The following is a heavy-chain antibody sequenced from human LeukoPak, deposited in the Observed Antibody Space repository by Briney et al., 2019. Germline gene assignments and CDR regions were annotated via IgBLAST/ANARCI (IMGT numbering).Heavy chain of an antibody. CDR2: ISYDGSNK. V-gene: IGHV3-30*18. Sequence: GGSLRLSCAASGFTFSRYGMHWVRQAPGKGLEWVAVISYDGSNKYYADSVKGRFTISRDNSKNTLYLQMNSLRAEDTAVCYCAKDRAWGQGTLVTVSS. D-gene: IGHD5-24*01. CDR3: AKDRA. J-gene: IGHJ5*02. CDR1: GFTFSRYG.